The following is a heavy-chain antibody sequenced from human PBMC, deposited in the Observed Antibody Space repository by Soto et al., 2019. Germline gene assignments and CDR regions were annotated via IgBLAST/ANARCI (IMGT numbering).Heavy chain of an antibody. CDR3: ARDFKRYSSSPGPLEY. CDR2: IYYSGST. V-gene: IGHV4-30-4*01. J-gene: IGHJ4*02. CDR1: GDSISSGDYY. Sequence: TLSLTCTVSGDSISSGDYYWSWIRQPPGKGLEWIGLIYYSGSTHYNPSLKSRLIISVNTSKNQFSLKLTSATAADTAVYYCARDFKRYSSSPGPLEYXGQGTLVTVSS. D-gene: IGHD6-6*01.